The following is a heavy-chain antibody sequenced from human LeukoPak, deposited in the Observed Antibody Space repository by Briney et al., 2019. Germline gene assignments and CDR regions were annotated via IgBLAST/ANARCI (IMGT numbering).Heavy chain of an antibody. CDR2: IYTSGST. V-gene: IGHV4-4*07. Sequence: KPSETLSLTCTVSGGSISSYYWRWIRRPAGKGREWIGRIYTSGSTNYNPSLKSRVTMSVDTSKNQFSLKLSSVTAADTAVYYCARVAAVAGEVPYFDYWGQGTLVTVSS. D-gene: IGHD6-19*01. J-gene: IGHJ4*02. CDR1: GGSISSYY. CDR3: ARVAAVAGEVPYFDY.